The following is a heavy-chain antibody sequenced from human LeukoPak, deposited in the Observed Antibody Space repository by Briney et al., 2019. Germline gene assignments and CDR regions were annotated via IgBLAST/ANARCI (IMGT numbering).Heavy chain of an antibody. CDR2: ISSSGSTI. CDR1: GFSFSTYW. D-gene: IGHD3-22*01. V-gene: IGHV3-11*01. CDR3: ARVALYDSSGYYCDY. J-gene: IGHJ4*02. Sequence: GGSLRLSCLGSGFSFSTYWMGWIRQAPGKGLEWVSYISSSGSTIYYADSVKGRFTISRDNAKNSLYLQMNSLRAEDTAVYYCARVALYDSSGYYCDYWGQGTLVTVSS.